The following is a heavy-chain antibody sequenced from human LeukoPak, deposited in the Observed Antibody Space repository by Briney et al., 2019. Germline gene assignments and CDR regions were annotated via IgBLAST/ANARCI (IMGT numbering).Heavy chain of an antibody. D-gene: IGHD3-9*01. CDR1: GDSITSGSYY. CDR2: IFISGGT. J-gene: IGHJ6*03. CDR3: ARGGSTLHSAGGHDIEFYYYYYMDV. Sequence: SETLSLTCTVSGDSITSGSYYWSWIRQPAGKGLECIGRIFISGGTNYIPSLRSRVTMSLDTSKNQFSLKLYSVTAADTAVYYCARGGSTLHSAGGHDIEFYYYYYMDVWGKGTTVTISS. V-gene: IGHV4-61*02.